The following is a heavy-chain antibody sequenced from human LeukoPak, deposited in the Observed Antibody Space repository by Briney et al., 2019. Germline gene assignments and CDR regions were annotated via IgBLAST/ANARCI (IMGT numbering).Heavy chain of an antibody. V-gene: IGHV4-34*01. D-gene: IGHD1-26*01. Sequence: SETLSLTCAVYGDSLSGHYWSWIRQSPGKGLEWIGEGSDSGGTKFNPSLKSRVSISADMSKNQLSLKLTSVTAADTAVYHCAKNGQSGFSFDPWGQGTLVTVSS. CDR2: GSDSGGT. CDR1: GDSLSGHY. CDR3: AKNGQSGFSFDP. J-gene: IGHJ5*02.